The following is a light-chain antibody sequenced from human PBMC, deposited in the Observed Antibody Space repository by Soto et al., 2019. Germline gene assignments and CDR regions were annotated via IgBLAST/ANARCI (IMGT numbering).Light chain of an antibody. V-gene: IGLV2-8*01. Sequence: QSVLTQPPSASGSPGQSVTISCTGTSSDVGGYNYVSWYQQHPGKAPKVIIYEVSKRPSGVPDRFSGSKSGSTASLTVSGLQAEDEADYYGSSYAVTNIFVFGTGTKVTV. CDR3: SSYAVTNIFV. J-gene: IGLJ1*01. CDR1: SSDVGGYNY. CDR2: EVS.